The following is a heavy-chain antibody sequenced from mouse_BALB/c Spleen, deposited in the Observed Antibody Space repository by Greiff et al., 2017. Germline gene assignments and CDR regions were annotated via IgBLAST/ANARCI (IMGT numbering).Heavy chain of an antibody. CDR1: GYSITSDYA. V-gene: IGHV3-2*02. D-gene: IGHD1-2*01. CDR2: ISYSGST. J-gene: IGHJ3*01. CDR3: ARSTTATTAWFAY. Sequence: DVKLQESGPGLVKPSQSLSLTCTVTGYSITSDYAWNWIRQFPGNKLEWMGYISYSGSTSYNPSLKSRISITRDTSKNQFFLQLNSVTTEDTATYYCARSTTATTAWFAYWGQGTLVTVSA.